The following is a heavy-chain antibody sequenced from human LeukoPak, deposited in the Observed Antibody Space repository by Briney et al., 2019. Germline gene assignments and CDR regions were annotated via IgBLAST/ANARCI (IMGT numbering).Heavy chain of an antibody. Sequence: ASVKVSCKASGYTFTSYGISWVRQAPGQGLEWMGWISAYNGNTNYAQKLQGRVTMSTDTSTSTVYMELRSLGSDDTAVYYCARDQGGYSGYGSSVHYFDYWGQGTLVTVSS. CDR2: ISAYNGNT. D-gene: IGHD5-12*01. CDR1: GYTFTSYG. J-gene: IGHJ4*02. CDR3: ARDQGGYSGYGSSVHYFDY. V-gene: IGHV1-18*01.